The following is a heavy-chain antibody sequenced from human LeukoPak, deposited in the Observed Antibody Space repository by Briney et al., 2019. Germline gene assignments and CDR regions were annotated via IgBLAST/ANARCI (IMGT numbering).Heavy chain of an antibody. CDR1: GGTFSSYA. V-gene: IGHV1-69*05. D-gene: IGHD2-21*02. CDR2: IIPIFGTA. CDR3: AREGTAYCGVACYPD. Sequence: SVKVSCKGSGGTFSSYAISWVRQAPGQGLEWMGGIIPIFGTANYAQKFQGRVTITTDESTSTAYMELSRLRSEDTAVYYCAREGTAYCGVACYPDWGQGTLVTVSS. J-gene: IGHJ4*02.